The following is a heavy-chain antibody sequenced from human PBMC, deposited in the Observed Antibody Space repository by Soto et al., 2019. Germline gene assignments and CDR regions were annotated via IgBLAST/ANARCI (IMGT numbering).Heavy chain of an antibody. CDR2: IYHSGST. Sequence: PSETLSLTCAVSGGSISSGGYSWSRIRQPPGKGLEWIGYIYHSGSTYCNPSLKSRVTISVDRSKNQFSLKLSSVTAADTAVYYCARVGDCTNGVCSPRIDYWGQGTLVTVSS. V-gene: IGHV4-30-2*01. CDR1: GGSISSGGYS. CDR3: ARVGDCTNGVCSPRIDY. D-gene: IGHD2-8*01. J-gene: IGHJ4*02.